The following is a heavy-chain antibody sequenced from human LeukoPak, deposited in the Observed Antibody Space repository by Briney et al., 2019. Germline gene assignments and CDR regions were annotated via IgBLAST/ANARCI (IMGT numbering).Heavy chain of an antibody. CDR3: ARGGLNRRVAGRSRGNYYYMDV. V-gene: IGHV4-31*03. D-gene: IGHD2-15*01. CDR1: GGSISSGGYY. Sequence: SQTLSLTCTFSGGSISSGGYYWSWIRQHPGKGLEWIGYIYYSGSTYYNPSLKSRVTISVDTSKSQFSLILSSVTAADTAVYFCARGGLNRRVAGRSRGNYYYMDVWGEGTTVIVSS. J-gene: IGHJ6*03. CDR2: IYYSGST.